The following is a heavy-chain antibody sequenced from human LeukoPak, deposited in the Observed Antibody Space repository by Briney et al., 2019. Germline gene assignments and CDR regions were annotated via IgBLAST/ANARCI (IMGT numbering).Heavy chain of an antibody. CDR1: GYTLTELS. CDR3: ARERRAGMDV. CDR2: MNPNSGNT. V-gene: IGHV1-8*03. Sequence: EASVKVSCKVSGYTLTELSMHWVRQAPGKGLEWMGWMNPNSGNTGYAQKFQGRVTITRNTSISTAYMELSSLRSEDTAVYYCARERRAGMDVWGKGTTVTVSS. J-gene: IGHJ6*03.